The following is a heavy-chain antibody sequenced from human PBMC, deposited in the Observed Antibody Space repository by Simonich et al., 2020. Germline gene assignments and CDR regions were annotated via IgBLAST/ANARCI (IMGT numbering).Heavy chain of an antibody. Sequence: QVQLVESGGGVVQPGRSLRLSCAASGFTFSSYGMHWVRQAPGKGVEWVAVIWYDGSNKYYADSVKGRFTNSRDNSKNTLYLQMNSLRAEDTAVYYCARDRCTNGVCLDVWGKGTTVTVSS. CDR3: ARDRCTNGVCLDV. V-gene: IGHV3-33*01. D-gene: IGHD2-8*01. J-gene: IGHJ6*04. CDR2: IWYDGSNK. CDR1: GFTFSSYG.